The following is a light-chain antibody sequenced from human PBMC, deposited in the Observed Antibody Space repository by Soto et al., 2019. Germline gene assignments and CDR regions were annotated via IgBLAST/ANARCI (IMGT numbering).Light chain of an antibody. Sequence: QSALTQPASVSGSPGQSITISCTGTSSDVGGYNYVSWYQQHPGKAPKLMIYDVSNRPSGVSNRFSGSKSGNTASLTISGPKAEEGADYYCSSYTSSSTRVFGGGTKLTAL. V-gene: IGLV2-14*01. CDR2: DVS. CDR1: SSDVGGYNY. CDR3: SSYTSSSTRV. J-gene: IGLJ2*01.